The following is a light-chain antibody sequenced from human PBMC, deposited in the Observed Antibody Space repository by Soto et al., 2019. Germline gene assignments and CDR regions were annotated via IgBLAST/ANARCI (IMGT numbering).Light chain of an antibody. V-gene: IGKV1-9*01. J-gene: IGKJ4*01. CDR2: AAS. Sequence: DIQLTQSPSFLSASVGDRVTITCRASQGISSYLAWYQQKPGKAPKLLIYAASTWQSGVPSRFSGSGSGTEFTLTISSLQHEDVSTYHCQQFNSYPLTFGGETNVEIK. CDR1: QGISSY. CDR3: QQFNSYPLT.